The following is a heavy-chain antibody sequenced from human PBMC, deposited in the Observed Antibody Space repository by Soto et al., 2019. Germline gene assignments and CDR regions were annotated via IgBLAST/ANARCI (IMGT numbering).Heavy chain of an antibody. D-gene: IGHD3-22*01. V-gene: IGHV1-2*04. CDR1: GYTFTGYY. CDR2: INPNSGGT. CDR3: ARGDYYDSSGYVDWFDP. Sequence: ASVKVSCKASGYTFTGYYMHWVRQAPGQGLEWMGWINPNSGGTNYAQKFQGWVTMTRDTSISTAYMELSRLRSDDTAVYYCARGDYYDSSGYVDWFDPWGQGTLVTVSS. J-gene: IGHJ5*02.